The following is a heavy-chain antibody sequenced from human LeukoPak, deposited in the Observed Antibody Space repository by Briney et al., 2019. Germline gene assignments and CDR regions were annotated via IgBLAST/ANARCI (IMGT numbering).Heavy chain of an antibody. J-gene: IGHJ4*02. CDR2: IKSNNDAGTT. V-gene: IGHV3-15*01. D-gene: IGHD2-21*01. CDR3: TPVMVEDRGF. Sequence: GCLRLSCAASGFIFNKAWMNWVRQAPGKGPEWVGRIKSNNDAGTTDYASPVEGRFIISRDESKNTIYLQMNRLIIDDTAIYYCTPVMVEDRGFWGQGTLVSLSS. CDR1: GFIFNKAW.